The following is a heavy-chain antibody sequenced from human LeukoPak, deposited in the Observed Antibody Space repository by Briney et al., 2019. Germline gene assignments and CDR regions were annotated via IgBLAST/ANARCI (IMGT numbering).Heavy chain of an antibody. CDR1: GYTFTGYY. CDR2: INPNSGGT. J-gene: IGHJ5*02. V-gene: IGHV1-2*04. Sequence: ASVKVSSKASGYTFTGYYMHWVRQAPGQGGEGMGWINPNSGGTNYAQKFQGWVTMTRDTSISTAYMELSRLRSDDTAVYYCARESLSGDGFDRWGQGTLVTVSS. CDR3: ARESLSGDGFDR. D-gene: IGHD3-10*01.